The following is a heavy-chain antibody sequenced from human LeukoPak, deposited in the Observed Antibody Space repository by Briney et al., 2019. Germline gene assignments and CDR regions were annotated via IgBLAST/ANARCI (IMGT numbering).Heavy chain of an antibody. CDR3: ARSSSSSGPDY. CDR1: GFTFSSYA. J-gene: IGHJ4*02. D-gene: IGHD6-6*01. CDR2: ISYDGSNK. V-gene: IGHV3-30-3*01. Sequence: GRSLRLPCAASGFTFSSYAMHWVRQAPGKGLEWVAVISYDGSNKYYADSVKGRFTISRDNSKNTLYLQMNSLRAEDSAVYYCARSSSSSGPDYWGQGTLVTVSS.